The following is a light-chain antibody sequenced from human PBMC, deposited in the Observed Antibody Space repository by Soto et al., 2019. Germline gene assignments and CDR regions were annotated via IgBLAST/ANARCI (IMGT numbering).Light chain of an antibody. CDR1: QSVSSY. CDR3: QQRTDGPMT. Sequence: EVLLTQSPATLSLSPGERATLSCRASQSVSSYLAWYQHRPGQAPRLLIYGASNRATGIPARFSGSGSGTDFTLTSSSLEAEDVGVYYCQQRTDGPMTCGQRTRLEIK. V-gene: IGKV3-11*01. CDR2: GAS. J-gene: IGKJ5*01.